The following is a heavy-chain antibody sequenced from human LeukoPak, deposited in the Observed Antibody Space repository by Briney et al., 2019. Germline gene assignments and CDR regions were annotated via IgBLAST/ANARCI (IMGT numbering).Heavy chain of an antibody. CDR2: INPNSGGT. J-gene: IGHJ4*02. V-gene: IGHV1-2*02. D-gene: IGHD6-13*01. CDR3: TAGSSSWYPGY. CDR1: GYTFTANY. Sequence: ASVKVSYKAPGYTFTANYMHWVRQAPGQGLEWMGWINPNSGGTKYAQKFQGRVTMTRDTTISTAYMELSGLRSDDTAVYYCTAGSSSWYPGYWGQGTLVTVSS.